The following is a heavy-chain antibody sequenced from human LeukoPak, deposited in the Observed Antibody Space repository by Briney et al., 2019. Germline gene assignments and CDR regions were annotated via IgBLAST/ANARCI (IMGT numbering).Heavy chain of an antibody. CDR3: ARGDFWSGYHDY. V-gene: IGHV4-4*07. CDR1: GGSISSYY. Sequence: SETLSLTCTVSGGSISSYYWSWIRQPARKGLEWIGRIYTSGSTNYNPSLKSRVTMSVDTSKNQFSLKLSSVTAADTAVYYCARGDFWSGYHDYWGQGTLVTVSS. D-gene: IGHD3-3*01. CDR2: IYTSGST. J-gene: IGHJ4*02.